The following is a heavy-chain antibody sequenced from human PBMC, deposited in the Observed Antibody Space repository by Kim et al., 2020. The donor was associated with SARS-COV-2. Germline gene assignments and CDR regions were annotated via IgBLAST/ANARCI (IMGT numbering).Heavy chain of an antibody. CDR1: GFTVSSSY. D-gene: IGHD2-21*02. CDR2: IYSGGNI. V-gene: IGHV3-53*01. Sequence: GGSLRLSCAASGFTVSSSYMSWVRQAPGKGLEWVSVIYSGGNIYYPDSVKGRFTISRDNSKNTLYLQMDSLRADDTAVYYCARISRQSYCGGDCYIGGYFDYWGQGTLVTVSS. J-gene: IGHJ4*02. CDR3: ARISRQSYCGGDCYIGGYFDY.